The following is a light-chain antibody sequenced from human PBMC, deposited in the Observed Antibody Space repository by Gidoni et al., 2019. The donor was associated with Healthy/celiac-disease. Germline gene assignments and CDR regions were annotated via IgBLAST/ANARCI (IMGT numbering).Light chain of an antibody. Sequence: EIVLTQSPGTLSLSPGERATLSCRASQRVSSSYLAWYQQKPGQAPRLLIYGATSRATGIPDRVSGSGSGTDFTLTISRLEPEDFSVYYCQQYGSSPPLTFGGGTKVEIK. CDR2: GAT. J-gene: IGKJ4*01. CDR3: QQYGSSPPLT. V-gene: IGKV3-20*01. CDR1: QRVSSSY.